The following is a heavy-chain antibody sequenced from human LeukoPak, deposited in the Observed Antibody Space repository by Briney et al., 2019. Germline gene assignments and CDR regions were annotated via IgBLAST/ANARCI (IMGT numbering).Heavy chain of an antibody. D-gene: IGHD6-13*01. CDR2: IYWDDDK. V-gene: IGHV2-5*02. Sequence: ESGPTLLNPTPALTLTCTCSGFSLSTSGVGVGWIRQPPGKALEWLALIYWDDDKRYSPSLKSRLTITKDTSRNQVVLTMTNMETLDTATYYCAHRRQRPAAAATNSPPNCDYWGQGTLVTVSS. CDR1: GFSLSTSGVG. J-gene: IGHJ4*02. CDR3: AHRRQRPAAAATNSPPNCDY.